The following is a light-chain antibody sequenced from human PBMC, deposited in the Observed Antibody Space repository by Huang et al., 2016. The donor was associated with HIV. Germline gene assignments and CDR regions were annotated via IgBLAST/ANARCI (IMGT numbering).Light chain of an antibody. J-gene: IGKJ4*01. Sequence: DIQMTQSPSSLSASVGDRVTITCRASQSISSYFSWYQQKPGKATKFLIYAASILQSGVPSRFSGSGSGTDFTLTISSLQPEDFATYFCQQTYSTPTFGGGTKLEIK. CDR1: QSISSY. CDR3: QQTYSTPT. V-gene: IGKV1-39*01. CDR2: AAS.